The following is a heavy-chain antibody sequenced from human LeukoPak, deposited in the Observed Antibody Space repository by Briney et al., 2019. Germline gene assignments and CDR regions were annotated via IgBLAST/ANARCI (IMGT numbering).Heavy chain of an antibody. CDR1: GFTFSSYN. J-gene: IGHJ4*02. V-gene: IGHV3-21*01. CDR2: ITSTGSYT. CDR3: ARDLNWETY. D-gene: IGHD7-27*01. Sequence: AGGSLRLSCAASGFTFSSYNMNWVRQAPGKGLEWVSSITSTGSYTFYADSVKGRFTTSRDNAKNSLYLQMNSLRAEDTAVYYCARDLNWETYWGQGTLVSVSS.